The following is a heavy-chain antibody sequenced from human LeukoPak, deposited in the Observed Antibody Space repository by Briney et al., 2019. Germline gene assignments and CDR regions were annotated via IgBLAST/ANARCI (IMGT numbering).Heavy chain of an antibody. Sequence: GGSLRLSCAASGFTFSSYAMSWVRQAPGKGLEWVSAISGSGGETTFYADSVKGRFTISRDNSKNIMYLQMNSLRVEDTAVYYCAKDRWILRFFDWLLSNWGQGTLVTVSS. J-gene: IGHJ4*02. V-gene: IGHV3-23*01. CDR3: AKDRWILRFFDWLLSN. CDR1: GFTFSSYA. CDR2: ISGSGGETT. D-gene: IGHD3-9*01.